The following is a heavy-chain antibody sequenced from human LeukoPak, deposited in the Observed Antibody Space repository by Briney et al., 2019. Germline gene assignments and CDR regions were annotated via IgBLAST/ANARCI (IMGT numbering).Heavy chain of an antibody. V-gene: IGHV1-2*02. Sequence: ASVKVSCKSSGFTFTDHYTHWVRQGPGQGLEWMGYIGPHSTFTSSPQEFQGRVTMTRDASMSTAYMELTRLTSDDTAVYYCVREGEGPLSKDFDYWGQGTLVTVSS. D-gene: IGHD2/OR15-2a*01. CDR1: GFTFTDHY. CDR2: IGPHSTFT. J-gene: IGHJ4*02. CDR3: VREGEGPLSKDFDY.